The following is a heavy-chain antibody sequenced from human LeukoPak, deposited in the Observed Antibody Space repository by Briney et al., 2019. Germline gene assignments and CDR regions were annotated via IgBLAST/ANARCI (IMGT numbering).Heavy chain of an antibody. J-gene: IGHJ5*02. V-gene: IGHV4-39*07. Sequence: SETLSLTCTVSGGSISSSSYYWGWIRQPPGKGLEWIGYIYYSGNSYYNPSLKSRLIMSVDTSKNQFSLKLSSVTAADTAVYYCTRDRSNFVNWFDPWGQGTLVTVSS. CDR1: GGSISSSSYY. CDR2: IYYSGNS. D-gene: IGHD4-11*01. CDR3: TRDRSNFVNWFDP.